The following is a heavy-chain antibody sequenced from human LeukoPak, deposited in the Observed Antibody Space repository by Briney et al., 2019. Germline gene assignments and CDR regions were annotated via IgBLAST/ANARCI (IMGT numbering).Heavy chain of an antibody. V-gene: IGHV4-61*02. CDR1: GGSISSSSYY. J-gene: IGHJ6*03. CDR2: IYTSGST. Sequence: SETLSLTCTVSGGSISSSSYYWGWIRQPAGKGLEWIGRIYTSGSTYYNPSLKSRVTISVDTSKNQFSLKLSSVTAADTAVYYCAREVGATTRSYYYYYMDVWGKGTTVTVSS. D-gene: IGHD1-26*01. CDR3: AREVGATTRSYYYYYMDV.